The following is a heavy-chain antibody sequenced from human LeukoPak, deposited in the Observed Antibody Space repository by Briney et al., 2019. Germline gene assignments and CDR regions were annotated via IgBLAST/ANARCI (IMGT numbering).Heavy chain of an antibody. CDR1: GYTFTSYG. V-gene: IGHV1-18*01. D-gene: IGHD1-26*01. J-gene: IGHJ4*02. CDR3: ARVLTGGGSYYYSFAY. CDR2: ISAYNGNT. Sequence: ASVKVSCKASGYTFTSYGISWVRQAPGQGLEWMGWISAYNGNTNYAQKLQGRVTMTTDTSTSTAYMELRSLRSDDTAVYYCARVLTGGGSYYYSFAYWGQGTLVTVSS.